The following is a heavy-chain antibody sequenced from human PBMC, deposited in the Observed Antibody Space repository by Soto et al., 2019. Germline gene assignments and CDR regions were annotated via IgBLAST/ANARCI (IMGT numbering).Heavy chain of an antibody. CDR3: AKDRSSGYLFDD. Sequence: PGGSLRLSCAASGFTFRSYAMSWVRQAPGQGLEWVSAISSSGGSTYYADSVKGRFTISRDNSKNTLYLQMNSLRAEDTAVYYCAKDRSSGYLFDDPGQGTRVTVSS. J-gene: IGHJ4*02. D-gene: IGHD3-22*01. CDR1: GFTFRSYA. V-gene: IGHV3-23*01. CDR2: ISSSGGST.